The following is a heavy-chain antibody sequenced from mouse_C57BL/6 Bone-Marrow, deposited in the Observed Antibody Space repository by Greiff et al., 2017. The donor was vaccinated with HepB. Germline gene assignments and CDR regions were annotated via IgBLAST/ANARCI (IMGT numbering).Heavy chain of an antibody. CDR2: IWRGGST. CDR3: AKKEYYGNFYWYFDV. CDR1: GFSLTSYG. Sequence: VQLQQSGPGLVQPSQSLSITCTVSGFSLTSYGVHWVRQSPGKGLEWLGVIWRGGSTDYNAAFMSRLSITKDNSKSQVFFKMNSLQADDTAIYYCAKKEYYGNFYWYFDVWGTGATVTVSS. J-gene: IGHJ1*03. V-gene: IGHV2-5*01. D-gene: IGHD2-1*01.